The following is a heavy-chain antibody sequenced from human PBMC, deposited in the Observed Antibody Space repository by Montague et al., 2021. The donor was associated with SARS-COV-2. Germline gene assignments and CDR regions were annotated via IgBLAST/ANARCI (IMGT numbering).Heavy chain of an antibody. J-gene: IGHJ4*02. CDR2: VFLSGNT. CDR3: ARAQPRTFEL. D-gene: IGHD1-14*01. CDR1: GGSFSTYY. V-gene: IGHV4-59*01. Sequence: SETLSLTCTVSGGSFSTYYWTWIRQPPNKGLEWIGNVFLSGNTNRNPSLKSRVTMSVDTSKNQFSLVLNSVTPADTAVYYCARAQPRTFELWGQGTLVTVSS.